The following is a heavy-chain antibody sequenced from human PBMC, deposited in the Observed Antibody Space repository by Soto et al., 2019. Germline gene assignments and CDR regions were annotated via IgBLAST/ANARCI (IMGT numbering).Heavy chain of an antibody. CDR2: ITSTGDSA. CDR3: AKYYMVTRSPFDY. J-gene: IGHJ4*02. CDR1: GFTFSSYA. V-gene: IGHV3-23*01. Sequence: EVQLLESGGGLVQPGGSLRLSCAASGFTFSSYAMSWVRQAPGKGLEWVSSITSTGDSAYYADSVKGRFTVSRDNSKNTLYLQMNSLRAEDTAVYYCAKYYMVTRSPFDYWGQGTLVTVSS. D-gene: IGHD5-18*01.